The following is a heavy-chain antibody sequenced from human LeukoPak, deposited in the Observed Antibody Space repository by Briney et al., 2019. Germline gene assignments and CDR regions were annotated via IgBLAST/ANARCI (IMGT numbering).Heavy chain of an antibody. CDR1: GGSISSYY. CDR2: IYYSWST. J-gene: IGHJ6*04. V-gene: IGHV4-59*01. Sequence: SETLSLTCTVSGGSISSYYWSWIRQPPAQGLELIGYIYYSWSTNYNPSLKSRVTISVDTSKNQFSLKLSSVTAADTAVYYCAGLVPAATVYYYGMDVWGKGTTVTVSS. D-gene: IGHD2-2*01. CDR3: AGLVPAATVYYYGMDV.